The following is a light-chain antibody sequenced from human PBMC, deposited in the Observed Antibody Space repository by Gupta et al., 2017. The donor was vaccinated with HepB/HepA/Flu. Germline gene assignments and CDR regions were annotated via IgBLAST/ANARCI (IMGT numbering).Light chain of an antibody. Sequence: QSVLTQPPSASETPGQRVAISCSGSSFNIGSNYVFWYQQLPGTAPRLLIYRDNQRPSGVPDRFSGSKSGTSASLAISGLRSEDEADYYCAAWDDRVRGVIFGGGTKLTVL. CDR1: SFNIGSNY. CDR2: RDN. CDR3: AAWDDRVRGVI. V-gene: IGLV1-47*01. J-gene: IGLJ2*01.